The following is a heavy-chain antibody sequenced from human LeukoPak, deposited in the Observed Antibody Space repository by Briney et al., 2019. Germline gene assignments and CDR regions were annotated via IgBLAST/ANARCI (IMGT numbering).Heavy chain of an antibody. CDR3: AKDTYSNYLNGDGFDI. J-gene: IGHJ3*02. CDR2: ISWNSGSI. CDR1: GFTFDDYA. D-gene: IGHD4-11*01. V-gene: IGHV3-9*01. Sequence: PGRSLRLSCAASGFTFDDYAMHWVRQAPGKGLEWVSGISWNSGSIGYADSVKGRFTISRDNAKNSLYLQMDSLRAEDTALYYCAKDTYSNYLNGDGFDIWGQGTMVTVSS.